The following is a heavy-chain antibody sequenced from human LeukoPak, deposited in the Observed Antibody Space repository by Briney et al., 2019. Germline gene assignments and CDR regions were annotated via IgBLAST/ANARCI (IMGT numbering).Heavy chain of an antibody. V-gene: IGHV3-53*01. CDR2: IYSGGGT. J-gene: IGHJ3*02. D-gene: IGHD3-22*01. CDR3: ARGGYYYDSSGYYHDAFDI. Sequence: PGGSLRLSCAASGFAVSSNYMNRVRQAPGKGLKWVSIIYSGGGTYYANSVRGRFTISRDNSKNTLYLQMNSLRDEDTAVYYCARGGYYYDSSGYYHDAFDIWGQGTMVTVSS. CDR1: GFAVSSNY.